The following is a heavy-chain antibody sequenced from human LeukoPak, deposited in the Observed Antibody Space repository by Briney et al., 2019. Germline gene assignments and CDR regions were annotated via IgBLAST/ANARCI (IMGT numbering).Heavy chain of an antibody. CDR2: ISAGGSA. D-gene: IGHD3-3*01. Sequence: GGSLRLSCAASGFTLRSYAMSWVRQAPGKGLEWVSAISAGGSAYYADSVKGRFTISRDNSKNTLYLQMNSLRAEDTAVYYCAKDPAPRVRFLEWLSTFDYWGQGTLVTVSS. CDR1: GFTLRSYA. J-gene: IGHJ4*02. V-gene: IGHV3-23*01. CDR3: AKDPAPRVRFLEWLSTFDY.